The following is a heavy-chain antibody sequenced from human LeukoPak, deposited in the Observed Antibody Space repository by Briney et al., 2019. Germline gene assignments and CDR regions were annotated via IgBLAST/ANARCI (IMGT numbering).Heavy chain of an antibody. CDR3: ARGKAAVAGILIDY. Sequence: PSETLSLTCAVYGGSFSGYYWSWIRQPPGKGLEWIGEINHSGSTNYNPSLKSRVTISVDTSKNQFSLKLSSVTAADTAVYYCARGKAAVAGILIDYWDQGTLVTVSS. J-gene: IGHJ4*02. V-gene: IGHV4-34*01. CDR2: INHSGST. CDR1: GGSFSGYY. D-gene: IGHD6-19*01.